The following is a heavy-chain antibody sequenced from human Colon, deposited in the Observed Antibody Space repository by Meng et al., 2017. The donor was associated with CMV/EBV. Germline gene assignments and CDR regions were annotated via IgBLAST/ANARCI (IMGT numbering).Heavy chain of an antibody. J-gene: IGHJ6*02. CDR2: IYYSGTT. CDR3: ARVGSPLGSYYYAVDV. CDR1: GGSINTGGYY. V-gene: IGHV4-31*03. D-gene: IGHD6-13*01. Sequence: LRLSCTASGGSINTGGYYWSWIRQHPGKGLEWIGYIYYSGTTFYNPSLKSRVTISVDTSKNLFSLKLSSVTAADTAVYYCARVGSPLGSYYYAVDVWGQGTTVTVSS.